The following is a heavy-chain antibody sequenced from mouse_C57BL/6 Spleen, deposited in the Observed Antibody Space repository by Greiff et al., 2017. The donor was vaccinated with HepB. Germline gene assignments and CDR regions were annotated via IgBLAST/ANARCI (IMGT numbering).Heavy chain of an antibody. CDR2: IRSKSNNYAP. D-gene: IGHD1-1*01. Sequence: EVHLVESGGGLVQPKGSLKLSCAASGFSFNTYAMNWVRQAPGKGLEWVARIRSKSNNYAPYYADSVKDRFTISRDDSESMLYLQMNNLKTEDTAMYYCVRLYGSSYGYFDVWGTGTPVTVSS. V-gene: IGHV10-1*01. CDR1: GFSFNTYA. CDR3: VRLYGSSYGYFDV. J-gene: IGHJ1*03.